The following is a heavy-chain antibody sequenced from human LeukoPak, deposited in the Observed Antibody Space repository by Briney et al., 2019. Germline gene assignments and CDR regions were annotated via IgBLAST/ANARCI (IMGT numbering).Heavy chain of an antibody. V-gene: IGHV4-39*01. CDR1: GGSISSSSHY. CDR3: HFKYCSSSTCFYYFDY. D-gene: IGHD2-2*01. J-gene: IGHJ4*02. Sequence: PSETLSLTCTVSGGSISSSSHYWGWIRQPPGRGLEWIGSIYYSGITYYNPSLRSRVTISVDTSKNQFSLKLSSVTATDTAVYYCHFKYCSSSTCFYYFDYWGQGTPVTVSS. CDR2: IYYSGIT.